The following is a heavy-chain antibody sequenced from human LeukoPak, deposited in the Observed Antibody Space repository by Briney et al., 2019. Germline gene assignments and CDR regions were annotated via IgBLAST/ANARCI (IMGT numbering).Heavy chain of an antibody. CDR1: GYTFTSYG. CDR2: ISAYNGNT. D-gene: IGHD3-10*01. CDR3: ARQQYYYGSGSPDDAFDI. Sequence: ASVTVSCKASGYTFTSYGISWVRQAPGQGLEWMGWISAYNGNTNYAQKLQGRVTMTTDTSTRTAYMELRSLRYDDTAVYYCARQQYYYGSGSPDDAFDIWGQGTMVTVSS. J-gene: IGHJ3*02. V-gene: IGHV1-18*01.